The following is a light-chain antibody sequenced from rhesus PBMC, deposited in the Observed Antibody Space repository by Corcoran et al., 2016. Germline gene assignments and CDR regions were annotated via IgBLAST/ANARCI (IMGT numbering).Light chain of an antibody. Sequence: DIQMTQPPSSPSASVGDKVTITCHASQGIGRWLVWYQQKPGKAPKPLICAASRLLTGVPSRFSGSGCGTDYTLAISSMQPEDFATYYWQQYDDLPWTFGQGAKVE. CDR1: QGIGRW. J-gene: IGKJ1*01. V-gene: IGKV1-19*01. CDR3: QQYDDLPWT. CDR2: AAS.